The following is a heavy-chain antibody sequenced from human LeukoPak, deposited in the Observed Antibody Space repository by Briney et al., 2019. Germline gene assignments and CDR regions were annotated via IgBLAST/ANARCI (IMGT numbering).Heavy chain of an antibody. J-gene: IGHJ5*01. CDR2: ILASGNT. CDR3: ARDLFPINWFES. V-gene: IGHV4-4*07. D-gene: IGHD2-2*02. Sequence: SETLSLTCTVSGVPLSRYYWSWIRQPAGKGLEWVGRILASGNTNYNPSLKSRVTISVDTSKNQFSLKLTSVTAADTAVYFCARDLFPINWFESWGQGTLVTVSS. CDR1: GVPLSRYY.